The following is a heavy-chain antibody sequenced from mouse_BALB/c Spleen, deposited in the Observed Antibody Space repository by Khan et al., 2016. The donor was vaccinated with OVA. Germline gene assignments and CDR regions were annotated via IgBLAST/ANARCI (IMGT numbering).Heavy chain of an antibody. V-gene: IGHV1S137*01. D-gene: IGHD2-3*01. CDR1: GFTFTDYA. Sequence: QVQLQQSGPELVRPGVSVKISCKGSGFTFTDYAMHWVKQSHAKSLEWIGLISTYSGNTNYNQKFKGKATMTVDKSSSTAYMELARLTSEASAIYSCAIPAYYGYYDYWGQGTTLTVSS. J-gene: IGHJ2*01. CDR2: ISTYSGNT. CDR3: AIPAYYGYYDY.